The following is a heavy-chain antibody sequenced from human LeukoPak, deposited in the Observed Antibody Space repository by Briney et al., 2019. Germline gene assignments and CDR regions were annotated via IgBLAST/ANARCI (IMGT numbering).Heavy chain of an antibody. CDR1: GITFSKAW. CDR2: IKRKIDGGTT. D-gene: IGHD3-22*01. Sequence: PGGSLILSCAASGITFSKAWMSWVRQAPGKGLEWVGRIKRKIDGGTTDYAAPVKGRFTISSDDSENTLYLQMNSLKTEDTAVYFCITGQGFYYDSSGPIDYWGRGTLVTVSS. J-gene: IGHJ4*02. V-gene: IGHV3-15*01. CDR3: ITGQGFYYDSSGPIDY.